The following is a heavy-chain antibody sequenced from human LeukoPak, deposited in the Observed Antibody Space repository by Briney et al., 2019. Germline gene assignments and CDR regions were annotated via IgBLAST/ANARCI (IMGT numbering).Heavy chain of an antibody. CDR2: ISAYNGNT. V-gene: IGHV1-18*01. CDR3: ARARGSSWYGGYYFDY. J-gene: IGHJ4*02. CDR1: AYTFTSYG. D-gene: IGHD6-13*01. Sequence: ASVKVSCKASAYTFTSYGISWVRQAPGQGLEWMGWISAYNGNTDYAQKLQGRVTMTTDTSTSTAYMELRSLRSDDTAVYYCARARGSSWYGGYYFDYWGQGTLVTVSS.